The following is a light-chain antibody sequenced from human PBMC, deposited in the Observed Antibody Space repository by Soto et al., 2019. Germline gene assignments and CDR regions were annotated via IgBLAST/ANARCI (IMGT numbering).Light chain of an antibody. CDR3: QVYGRS. CDR1: PSVTSTF. V-gene: IGKV3-20*01. Sequence: DIVLTQSPPPLYLSPGEKDTLSCRASPSVTSTFFTWYQQIPGQAPRLLIYGASNRATGIPDRFSGSGSGTDFTLTISRVEPEDFAVYYCQVYGRSFGPGTTVDLK. CDR2: GAS. J-gene: IGKJ3*01.